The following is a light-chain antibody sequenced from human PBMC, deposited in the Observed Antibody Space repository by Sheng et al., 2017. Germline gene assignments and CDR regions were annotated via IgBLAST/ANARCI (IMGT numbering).Light chain of an antibody. J-gene: IGKJ2*01. V-gene: IGKV2-28*01. CDR3: MQSLQTPRT. CDR1: QSLLISNRYNY. CDR2: LGS. Sequence: DIVMTQSPRSLPVTAGEPASISCRSSQSLLISNRYNYLDWYVQKPGQSPQVLIFLGSFRASGVPARFIGSGSGTDFTLKISRVEAEDVGIYYCMQSLQTPRTFGQGTKLEIK.